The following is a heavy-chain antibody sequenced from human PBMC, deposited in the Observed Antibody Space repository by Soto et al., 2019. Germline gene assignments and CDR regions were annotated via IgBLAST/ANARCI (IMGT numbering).Heavy chain of an antibody. J-gene: IGHJ4*02. CDR1: GYTFTSYG. CDR2: ISAYNGNT. CDR3: ARLAYCGGDCYTFDY. V-gene: IGHV1-18*01. Sequence: GASVKVSCTASGYTFTSYGISWVRQAPGQGLEWMGWISAYNGNTNYAQKLQGRVTMTTDTSTSTAYMELRSLRSDDTAVYYCARLAYCGGDCYTFDYWGQGTLVTVSS. D-gene: IGHD2-21*01.